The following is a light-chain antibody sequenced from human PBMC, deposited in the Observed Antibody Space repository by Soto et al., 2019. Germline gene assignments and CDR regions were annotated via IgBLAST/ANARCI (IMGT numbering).Light chain of an antibody. J-gene: IGLJ3*02. CDR3: QQYYSTPQT. V-gene: IGLV1-47*01. CDR2: RNN. Sequence: QSVLTQPPSASGTPGQGVTISCSGSTSNIGSNYVYWYQQLPGTAPKLLIYRNNQRPSGVPDRFSGSKSGTSASLAISGLRSDDEADYFCQQYYSTPQTFGQGTK. CDR1: TSNIGSNY.